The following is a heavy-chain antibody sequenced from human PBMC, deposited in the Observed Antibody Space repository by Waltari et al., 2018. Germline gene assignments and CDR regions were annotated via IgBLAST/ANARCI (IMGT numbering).Heavy chain of an antibody. V-gene: IGHV4-59*01. CDR2: IYYSGST. D-gene: IGHD6-25*01. Sequence: QVQLQESGPGLVKPLETLSLTCTVSGGSISSYYRSWIRQSPGKGLVWIGFIYYSGSTNSIPCLYRRVTISVVTSQNQWSLWLSAVTAAGTAVYYSARVENAAIGTPTRGMDVWGQGATVTVSS. J-gene: IGHJ6*02. CDR3: ARVENAAIGTPTRGMDV. CDR1: GGSISSYY.